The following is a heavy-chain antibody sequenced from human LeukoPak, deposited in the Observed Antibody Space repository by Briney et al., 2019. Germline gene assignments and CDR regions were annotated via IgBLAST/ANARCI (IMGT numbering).Heavy chain of an antibody. D-gene: IGHD5-18*01. J-gene: IGHJ4*02. CDR2: LYSDGST. CDR3: AGRVTGYSSGYVY. CDR1: GFTVSSNY. V-gene: IGHV3-53*01. Sequence: GGSLRLSCAASGFTVSSNYMSWVRQAPGKGLEWVSVLYSDGSTYYADSVKGRFTISRDNSKNTLYLQMSDLRVEDTAVYYCAGRVTGYSSGYVYWGQGTLVTVSS.